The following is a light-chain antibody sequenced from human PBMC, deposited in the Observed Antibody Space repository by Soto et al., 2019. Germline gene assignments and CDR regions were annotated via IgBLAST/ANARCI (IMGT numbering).Light chain of an antibody. Sequence: LPKSSATVSLSTGKGPTLSCRASQTVSSSYLAWYQQKPGQAPRLLIYGASSRAPGIPDRFSGRGPGTDATLTINRRAPEDFAVYNWQQYGSSPTLGGGTKVDIK. J-gene: IGKJ4*01. CDR2: GAS. CDR1: QTVSSSY. V-gene: IGKV3-20*01. CDR3: QQYGSSPT.